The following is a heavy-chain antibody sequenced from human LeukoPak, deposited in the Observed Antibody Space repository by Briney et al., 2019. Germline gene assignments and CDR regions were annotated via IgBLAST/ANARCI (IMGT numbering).Heavy chain of an antibody. Sequence: GGSLRLSCAASGFTLSSYSMNWVRQAPGKGLEWVSSISSSSSYIYYADSVKGRFTISRDNAKNSLYLQMNSLRAEDTAVYYCARDAAGTLWFDPWGQGTLVTVSS. CDR2: ISSSSSYI. CDR1: GFTLSSYS. D-gene: IGHD6-19*01. CDR3: ARDAAGTLWFDP. V-gene: IGHV3-21*01. J-gene: IGHJ5*02.